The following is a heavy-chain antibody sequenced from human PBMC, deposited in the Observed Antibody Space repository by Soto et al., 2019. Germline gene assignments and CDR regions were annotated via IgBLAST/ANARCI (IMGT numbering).Heavy chain of an antibody. Sequence: SGPTLVNPTQTLTLTCTFSGFSLSTNGVGVGWIRQPPGKALEWLALIYWDDDKRYRPSLNNRLTITKDTSKNQVVLTMTNVDTVDTATYYCAHLHANSGYDWRYDPWGQGTLVTVSS. V-gene: IGHV2-5*02. CDR3: AHLHANSGYDWRYDP. J-gene: IGHJ5*02. D-gene: IGHD5-12*01. CDR1: GFSLSTNGVG. CDR2: IYWDDDK.